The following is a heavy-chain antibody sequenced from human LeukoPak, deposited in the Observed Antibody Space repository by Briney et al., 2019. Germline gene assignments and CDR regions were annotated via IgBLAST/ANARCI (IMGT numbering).Heavy chain of an antibody. CDR1: GFTFSSHW. J-gene: IGHJ4*02. D-gene: IGHD4-11*01. CDR3: ATGSNNHWGLDY. V-gene: IGHV3-74*01. Sequence: TGGSLRLSCAASGFTFSSHWMHWVRQAPGKGLVWVSRIKTDGSSTSYADSVKGRFTISRDNAKNTLYLQMNSLRAEDTAVYYCATGSNNHWGLDYWGQGTLVIVSS. CDR2: IKTDGSST.